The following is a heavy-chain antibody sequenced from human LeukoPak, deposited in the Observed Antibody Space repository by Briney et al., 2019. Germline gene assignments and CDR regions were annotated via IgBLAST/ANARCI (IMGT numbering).Heavy chain of an antibody. V-gene: IGHV3-66*01. CDR3: ASRRSGWPNDAFDI. Sequence: GGSLRLSCAASGFTVSSNYMSWVRQAPGKGLEWVSVIYGGGSTDYADSVKGRFTISRDNAKNSVYLQMNGLTAGDTALYYCASRRSGWPNDAFDIWGQGTMVIVSS. J-gene: IGHJ3*02. D-gene: IGHD6-19*01. CDR1: GFTVSSNY. CDR2: IYGGGST.